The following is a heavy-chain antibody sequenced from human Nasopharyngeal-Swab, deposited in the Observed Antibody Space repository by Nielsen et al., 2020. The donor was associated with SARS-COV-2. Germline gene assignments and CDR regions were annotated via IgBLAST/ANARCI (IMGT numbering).Heavy chain of an antibody. V-gene: IGHV4-59*01. CDR2: IYSSGYS. CDR1: GGSISGSY. J-gene: IGHJ4*02. D-gene: IGHD1-26*01. CDR3: AKVKGLGASYYDP. Sequence: SKPLSLTFPASGGSISGSYWSWIRQPPGKGLEWLGYIYSSGYSNYNPSLKSRVTLSVDTSKNQFSLKLRSVTAADTAVYYCAKVKGLGASYYDPWGQGTLVTVSS.